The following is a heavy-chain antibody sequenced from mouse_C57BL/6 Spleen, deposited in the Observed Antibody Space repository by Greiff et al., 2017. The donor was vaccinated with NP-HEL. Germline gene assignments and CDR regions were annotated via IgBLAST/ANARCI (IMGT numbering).Heavy chain of an antibody. J-gene: IGHJ3*01. Sequence: QVQLQQSGPELVKPGASVKISCKASGYAFSSSWMNWVKQRPGKGLEWIGRIYPGDGDTNYIGKFKGKATLTADKSSSTAYMQLSSLTSEDSAVYFCARSYDGYPFAYWGQGTLVTVSA. CDR2: IYPGDGDT. D-gene: IGHD2-3*01. V-gene: IGHV1-82*01. CDR1: GYAFSSSW. CDR3: ARSYDGYPFAY.